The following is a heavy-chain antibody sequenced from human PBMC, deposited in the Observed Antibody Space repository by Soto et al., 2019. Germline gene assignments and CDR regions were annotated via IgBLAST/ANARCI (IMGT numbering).Heavy chain of an antibody. CDR2: IYYSGNT. D-gene: IGHD5-18*01. CDR1: VGSIRSGGYY. CDR3: ARDRLMATAGTARHYFGLDV. Sequence: KPSETLSVTCTFSVGSIRSGGYYWSWVRQNPRRGLEWIGNIYYSGNTYYNPSLKSRLTISVDTSKNQFSLNLSSVTAADTAVYYCARDRLMATAGTARHYFGLDVWGQGTTVTVSS. V-gene: IGHV4-31*03. J-gene: IGHJ6*01.